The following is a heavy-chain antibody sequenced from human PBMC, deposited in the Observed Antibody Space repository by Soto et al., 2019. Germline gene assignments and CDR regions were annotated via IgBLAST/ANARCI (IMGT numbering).Heavy chain of an antibody. CDR3: AKALYYDFWSGYYPYYYYGMDV. CDR1: GFTFSGYA. V-gene: IGHV3-23*01. J-gene: IGHJ6*02. Sequence: GGSLRLSCAASGFTFSGYAMSWVRQAPGKGLEWVSAISGSGGSTYYADSVKGRFTISRDNSKNTLYLQMNSLRAEDTAVYYCAKALYYDFWSGYYPYYYYGMDVWGQGTTVTVSS. D-gene: IGHD3-3*01. CDR2: ISGSGGST.